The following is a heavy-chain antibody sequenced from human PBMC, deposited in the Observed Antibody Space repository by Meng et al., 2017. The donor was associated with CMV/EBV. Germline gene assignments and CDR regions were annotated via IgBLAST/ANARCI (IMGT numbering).Heavy chain of an antibody. V-gene: IGHV3-73*01. CDR2: IRSKANSYAT. CDR3: TRASFSRYCSSTSCYYGMDV. J-gene: IGHJ6*02. Sequence: GESLKISCAASGFTFSGSAMHWVRQASGKGLEWVGRIRSKANSYATAYAASVKGRFTISRDDSKNTAYLQMNSLKTEDTAVYYCTRASFSRYCSSTSCYYGMDVWGQGTT. D-gene: IGHD2-2*01. CDR1: GFTFSGSA.